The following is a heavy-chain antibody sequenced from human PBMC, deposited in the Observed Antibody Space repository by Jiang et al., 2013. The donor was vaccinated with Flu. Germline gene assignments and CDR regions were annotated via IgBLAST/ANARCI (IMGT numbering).Heavy chain of an antibody. Sequence: VQLVESGGGLVKPGGSLRLSCAASGFTFSNAWMNWVRQAPGKGLEWVGRFKSKTDGGTTDYAAPVKGRFTISRDDSKNTLYLQMDSLKTEDTAVYYCATEGSGGRSSTLDYWGQGTLVTVSS. V-gene: IGHV3-15*07. J-gene: IGHJ4*02. CDR2: FKSKTDGGTT. CDR3: ATEGSGGRSSTLDY. D-gene: IGHD2-15*01. CDR1: GFTFSNAW.